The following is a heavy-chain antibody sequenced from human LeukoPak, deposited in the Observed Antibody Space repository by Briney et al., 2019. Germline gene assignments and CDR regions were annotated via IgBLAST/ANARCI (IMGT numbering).Heavy chain of an antibody. D-gene: IGHD2-2*01. V-gene: IGHV3-11*01. CDR3: ARGFDCSSTSCSCMDV. CDR2: ISGSGSDI. Sequence: GGSLRLSCVASGFPFSDYYMSWIRQAPGKGLDCVSYISGSGSDIYYADSVKGRFTISRDNAKNSLHLQMNSLRAEDTAVYYCARGFDCSSTSCSCMDVWGQGTMVTVSS. J-gene: IGHJ6*02. CDR1: GFPFSDYY.